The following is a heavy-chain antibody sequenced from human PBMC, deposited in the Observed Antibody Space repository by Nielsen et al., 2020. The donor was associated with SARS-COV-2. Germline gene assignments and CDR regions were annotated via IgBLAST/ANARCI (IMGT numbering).Heavy chain of an antibody. V-gene: IGHV3-13*04. J-gene: IGHJ4*02. CDR3: ARGRYYDFWSGYYYFDY. D-gene: IGHD3-3*01. Sequence: GGSLRLSCAASGFTFSSYDMHWVRQPTGKGLEWVSAIGTAGDTYYPGSVKGRFTISRENAKNSLYLQMNSLRAGDTAVYYCARGRYYDFWSGYYYFDYWGQGTLVTVSS. CDR1: GFTFSSYD. CDR2: IGTAGDT.